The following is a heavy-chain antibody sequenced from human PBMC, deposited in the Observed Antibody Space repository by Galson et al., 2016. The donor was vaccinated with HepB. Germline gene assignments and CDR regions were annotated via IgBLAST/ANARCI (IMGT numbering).Heavy chain of an antibody. CDR2: ISGNGGST. V-gene: IGHV3-23*01. CDR1: EFTFSSYV. J-gene: IGHJ6*02. CDR3: AKEGTIFGAVPYGMDV. D-gene: IGHD3-3*01. Sequence: SLRLSCAASEFTFSSYVMSWVRQAPGKGLEWVSTISGNGGSTYYADSVKGRFTISRDNSKNTLYLQINSLRAEDTAVCYCAKEGTIFGAVPYGMDVWGQGTTVTVSS.